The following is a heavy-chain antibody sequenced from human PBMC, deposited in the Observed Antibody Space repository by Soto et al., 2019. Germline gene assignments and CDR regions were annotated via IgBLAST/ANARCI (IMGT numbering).Heavy chain of an antibody. CDR3: TTAPNYFGSGSSVGDY. CDR2: SKSVPDGGKT. J-gene: IGHJ4*02. D-gene: IGHD3-10*01. CDR1: GFNFNNAW. Sequence: EVQLVESGGGLVKPGGSLRLSCAASGFNFNNAWMSWVRQAPGKGLEWLGRSKSVPDGGKTDYAAPVKDRFTISRDDSQNILYLLMDRLQTEDSAIYYCTTAPNYFGSGSSVGDYWGLGTLVTVSS. V-gene: IGHV3-15*01.